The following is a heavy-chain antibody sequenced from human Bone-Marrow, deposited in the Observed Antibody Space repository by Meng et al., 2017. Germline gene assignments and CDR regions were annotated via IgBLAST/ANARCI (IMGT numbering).Heavy chain of an antibody. D-gene: IGHD5-24*01. V-gene: IGHV1-18*01. J-gene: IGHJ6*02. CDR1: GYTFTSYG. CDR3: AVNQRDGYTAYNYHGLDV. Sequence: ASVKVSCKASGYTFTSYGISWVRQAPGQGLEWMGWISAYNGNTNYAQKFQGRVTITTDESTSTAYMELSTLRSEDTAVYYCAVNQRDGYTAYNYHGLDVWGQGTTVTVSS. CDR2: ISAYNGNT.